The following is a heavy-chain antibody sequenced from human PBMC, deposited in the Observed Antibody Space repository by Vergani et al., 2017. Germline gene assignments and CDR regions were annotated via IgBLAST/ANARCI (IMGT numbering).Heavy chain of an antibody. J-gene: IGHJ4*02. CDR3: ARETYYYDSSGYYSDYFDY. CDR1: GGSISSSSYY. Sequence: QLQLQESGPGLVKPSETLSLTCTVSGGSISSSSYYWGWIRQPPGKGLEWIGSIYYSGSTYYNPSLKSRVTISVDTSKNQFSLKLSSVTAADTAVYYCARETYYYDSSGYYSDYFDYWGQGTLVTVSS. V-gene: IGHV4-39*02. D-gene: IGHD3-22*01. CDR2: IYYSGST.